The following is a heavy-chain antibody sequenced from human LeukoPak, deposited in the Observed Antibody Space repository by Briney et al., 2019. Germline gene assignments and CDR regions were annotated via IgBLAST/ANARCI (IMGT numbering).Heavy chain of an antibody. D-gene: IGHD3-10*01. Sequence: ASVKVSCKASGYSFTAFYIHWVRQAPGQGLEWMGWIHPRSGETNYAYKFRGRVTMTRDTSISTTYMDLGSLGSDDTAVYYCARDGEYGTGSCCRGCFDYWGQGTLVTVSS. CDR3: ARDGEYGTGSCCRGCFDY. J-gene: IGHJ4*02. CDR1: GYSFTAFY. CDR2: IHPRSGET. V-gene: IGHV1-2*02.